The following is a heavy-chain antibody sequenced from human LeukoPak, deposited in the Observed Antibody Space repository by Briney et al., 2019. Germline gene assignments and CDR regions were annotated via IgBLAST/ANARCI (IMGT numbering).Heavy chain of an antibody. CDR2: ISGSGGST. D-gene: IGHD3-22*01. V-gene: IGHV3-23*01. CDR1: GFTFSSYA. CDR3: AKDPKPYDSSGRDY. J-gene: IGHJ4*02. Sequence: GGSLRPSCAASGFTFSSYAMSWVRQAPGKGLEWVSAISGSGGSTYYADSVKGRFTISRDNSKNTLYLQMNSLRAEDTAVYYCAKDPKPYDSSGRDYWGQGTLVTVSS.